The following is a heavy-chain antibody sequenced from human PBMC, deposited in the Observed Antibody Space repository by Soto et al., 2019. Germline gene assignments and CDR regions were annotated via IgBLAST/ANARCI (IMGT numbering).Heavy chain of an antibody. J-gene: IGHJ4*02. CDR3: ARSMTTVTTNDY. CDR2: IYHSGST. V-gene: IGHV4-30-2*01. CDR1: GGSISSGGYS. D-gene: IGHD4-17*01. Sequence: QLRLQESGSGLVKPSQTLSLTCAVSGGSISSGGYSWSWIRQPPGKGLEWIGYIYHSGSTYYNPSLKSRVPLSVARSTNQFSLKLSSVTAADTAVYYCARSMTTVTTNDYWGQGSLVTVSS.